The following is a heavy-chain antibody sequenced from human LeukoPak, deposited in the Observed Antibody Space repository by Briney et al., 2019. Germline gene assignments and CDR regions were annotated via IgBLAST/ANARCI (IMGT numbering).Heavy chain of an antibody. CDR1: GYSISSGYY. CDR2: IYYSGST. CDR3: ARDWGVGGRPGYMDV. V-gene: IGHV4-61*01. J-gene: IGHJ6*03. D-gene: IGHD6-6*01. Sequence: SETLSLTCTVSGYSISSGYYWGWIRQPPGKGLEWIGYIYYSGSTTYNPSLKSRVTISVDTSKNQFSLKLSSVTAADTAVYFCARDWGVGGRPGYMDVWGKGTTVTVSS.